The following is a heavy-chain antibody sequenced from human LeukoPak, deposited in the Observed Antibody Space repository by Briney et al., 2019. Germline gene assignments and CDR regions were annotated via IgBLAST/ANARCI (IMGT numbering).Heavy chain of an antibody. J-gene: IGHJ4*02. CDR2: INHSGST. V-gene: IGHV4-34*01. Sequence: PSETLSLTCAVYGGSFSGYYWSWIRQPPGKGREWIGEINHSGSTNYNPSLKSRVTISVDTSKNQFSLKLSSVTAADTAVYYCASVKDYYDSSGLVRYFDYWGQGTLVTVSS. CDR1: GGSFSGYY. CDR3: ASVKDYYDSSGLVRYFDY. D-gene: IGHD3-22*01.